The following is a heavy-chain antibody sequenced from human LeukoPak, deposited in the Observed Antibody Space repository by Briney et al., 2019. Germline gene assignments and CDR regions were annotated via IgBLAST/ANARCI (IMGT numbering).Heavy chain of an antibody. J-gene: IGHJ2*01. CDR1: GFTVSNYA. D-gene: IGHD2-15*01. V-gene: IGHV3-23*01. CDR2: IRGTGGST. CDR3: AIIPSGRSFKAEWSFDL. Sequence: GGSLRLSCAASGFTVSNYAMTWIRQAPRKGLEWVSVIRGTGGSTYLAGPVKGRLTTSRDKSTNTVYPQMTRLRAEDTGVYYCAIIPSGRSFKAEWSFDLWGRGTRVTVSS.